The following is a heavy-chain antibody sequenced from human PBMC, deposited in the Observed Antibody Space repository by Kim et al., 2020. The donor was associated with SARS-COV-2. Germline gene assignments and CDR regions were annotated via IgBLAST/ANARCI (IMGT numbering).Heavy chain of an antibody. V-gene: IGHV1-69*13. CDR1: GGTFSNYP. CDR2: IIPALDAA. D-gene: IGHD6-13*01. Sequence: SVKVSCKASGGTFSNYPTAWVRQAPGRGLEWLGAIIPALDAASYAQRFQGKVTITADESTTTVYLELNTLRSEDTAIYYCARGRVGEAAAFDNWGQGT. CDR3: ARGRVGEAAAFDN. J-gene: IGHJ4*02.